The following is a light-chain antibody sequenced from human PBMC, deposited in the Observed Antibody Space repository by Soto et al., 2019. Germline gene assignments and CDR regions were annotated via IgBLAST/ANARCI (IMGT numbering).Light chain of an antibody. V-gene: IGKV3-15*01. CDR2: GAS. Sequence: EIVMTQSPATLSVSPGERATLSCRARKSVSSNLAWYQQKPVQAPRLLIYGASTRATGIPARFSGSGSGTEFTLTISSLQSEDFAVDYCQQYNNWPRTFGQGTQLEIK. CDR1: KSVSSN. CDR3: QQYNNWPRT. J-gene: IGKJ1*01.